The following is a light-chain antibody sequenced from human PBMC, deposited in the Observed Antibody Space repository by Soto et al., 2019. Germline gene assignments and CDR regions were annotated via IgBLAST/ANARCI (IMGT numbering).Light chain of an antibody. CDR1: QSVSSN. CDR3: QQYNNWPSLT. V-gene: IGKV3-15*01. CDR2: GAS. Sequence: EIVMPQSPATLSVSPGERATLSCRASQSVSSNLAWYQQKPGQAPRLLIYGASTRATGTPARFSGSGSGTEFTLTISSLQSKDFAVDYCQQYNNWPSLTIGGGTKVEIK. J-gene: IGKJ4*01.